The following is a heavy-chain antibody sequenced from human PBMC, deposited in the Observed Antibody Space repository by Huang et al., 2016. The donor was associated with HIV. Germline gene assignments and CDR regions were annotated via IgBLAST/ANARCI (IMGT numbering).Heavy chain of an antibody. CDR1: GGSVHGYY. D-gene: IGHD6-19*01. Sequence: QVQLYQWGAGPLRPSETLSLTCGVSGGSVHGYYWNWPHQSPGRGLEWIGEVNHCGSTKYTPSVKRRVTISVDTSKIQFSLNLTSVTATDTADYYCATSRSGSGWFLDIWGRGTLVSVS. CDR3: ATSRSGSGWFLDI. V-gene: IGHV4-34*01. CDR2: VNHCGST. J-gene: IGHJ2*01.